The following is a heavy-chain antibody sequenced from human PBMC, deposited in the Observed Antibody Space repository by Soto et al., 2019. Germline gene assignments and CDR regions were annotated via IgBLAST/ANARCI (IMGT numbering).Heavy chain of an antibody. CDR2: VKEDGSEL. V-gene: IGHV3-7*01. Sequence: VGSLRLSCAVSGFNVMSYWMSWVCQAPGKGLEWVASVKEDGSELYYLHSVRGRFSISRDSAGNALHLTMNYLSAEDTGVYFCARDIGFDYVNWGQGILVTVSS. D-gene: IGHD3-16*01. CDR1: GFNVMSYW. CDR3: ARDIGFDYVN. J-gene: IGHJ4*02.